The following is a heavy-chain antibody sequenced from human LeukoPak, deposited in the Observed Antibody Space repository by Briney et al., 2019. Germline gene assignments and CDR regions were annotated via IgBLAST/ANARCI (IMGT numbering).Heavy chain of an antibody. V-gene: IGHV4-59*01. J-gene: IGHJ4*02. D-gene: IGHD7-27*01. CDR1: GASISGYY. CDR2: MYYSGGT. Sequence: PSETLSLTCRVSGASISGYYWSWIRQPPGKGLEWIGHMYYSGGTTYNPSLKSRVSISLDTSKKHFSLKLSSVTAADTAVYYCAGTGLFFDYWSQGTLATVSS. CDR3: AGTGLFFDY.